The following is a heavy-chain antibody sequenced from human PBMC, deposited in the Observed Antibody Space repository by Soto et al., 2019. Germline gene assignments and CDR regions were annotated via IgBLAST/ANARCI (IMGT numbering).Heavy chain of an antibody. J-gene: IGHJ4*02. CDR2: SSDRRTGNT. CDR1: GFTFSSYT. Sequence: SLSLSCAASGFTFSSYTLNWVRRAPGKGLEWVATSSDRRTGNTHYSDSVRGRFTLSRDYSRNILFLQMDSLRADDTALYYCTTWLTAHFDYWGRGTQVTVSS. D-gene: IGHD2-21*02. V-gene: IGHV3-23*01. CDR3: TTWLTAHFDY.